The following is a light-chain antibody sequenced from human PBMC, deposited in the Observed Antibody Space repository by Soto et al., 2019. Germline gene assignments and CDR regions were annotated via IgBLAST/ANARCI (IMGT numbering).Light chain of an antibody. CDR3: QQLNSYPLT. J-gene: IGKJ4*01. Sequence: DIQLTQSPSFLSASVGDRVTITCRASQGISSYLAWYQQRPGKAPKLLIYATSTLQTGVPSRFSASGSGTEFTLAISCLQPKDFATYSCQQLNSYPLTFGGGTKVDIK. CDR2: ATS. CDR1: QGISSY. V-gene: IGKV1-9*01.